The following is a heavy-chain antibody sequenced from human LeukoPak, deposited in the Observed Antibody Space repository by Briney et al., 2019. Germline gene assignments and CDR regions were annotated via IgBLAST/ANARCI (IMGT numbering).Heavy chain of an antibody. CDR2: INADSGNT. CDR1: GYTFTNYA. Sequence: ASVTVSCKTSGYTFTNYAMHWVRRAPGQGLEWMGWINADSGNTKYSQKFQGRVTITRDTSASTAYMELSSLRSEDMAVYYCARGPIAAVAFFDYWGQGTLVTVSS. CDR3: ARGPIAAVAFFDY. J-gene: IGHJ4*02. V-gene: IGHV1-3*01. D-gene: IGHD6-13*01.